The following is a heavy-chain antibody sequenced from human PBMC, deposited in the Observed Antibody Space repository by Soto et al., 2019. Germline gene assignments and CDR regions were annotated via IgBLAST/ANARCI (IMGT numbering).Heavy chain of an antibody. Sequence: SVKVSCKASGGTFSSYAISWLRQAPGQGLEWMGGIIPIFGTANYAQKFQGRVTITADECTSTAYMELSSLRSEDTAVYYCARGDIVVVPAGVLANDGQLRLWGQGTMVTVSS. J-gene: IGHJ3*01. CDR1: GGTFSSYA. D-gene: IGHD2-2*01. CDR2: IIPIFGTA. V-gene: IGHV1-69*13. CDR3: ARGDIVVVPAGVLANDGQLRL.